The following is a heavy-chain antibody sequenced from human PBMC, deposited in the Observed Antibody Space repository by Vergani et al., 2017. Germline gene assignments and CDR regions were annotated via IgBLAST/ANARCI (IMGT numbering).Heavy chain of an antibody. D-gene: IGHD1-14*01. CDR3: ARGSSVFGGEYYYYGMDV. CDR2: INPSGGST. Sequence: QVQLVQSGAEVKKPGASVKVSCKASGYTFTSYYMHWVRQAPGQGLEWMGIINPSGGSTSYAQKFQGRVTMTRDTSTSTVYMELSSLRSEDTAVYYCARGSSVFGGEYYYYGMDVWGQGTTVTVSS. J-gene: IGHJ6*02. CDR1: GYTFTSYY. V-gene: IGHV1-46*03.